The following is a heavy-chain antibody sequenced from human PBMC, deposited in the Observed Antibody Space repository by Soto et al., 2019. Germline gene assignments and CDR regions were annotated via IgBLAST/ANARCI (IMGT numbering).Heavy chain of an antibody. J-gene: IGHJ3*02. V-gene: IGHV4-31*03. CDR1: GGSFSGGGYY. CDR3: ARTSIFGVVLNAFDI. D-gene: IGHD3-3*01. Sequence: LSLTCTVSGGSFSGGGYYWSWIRQHPGKGLEWMGYTSYSGSTKYKPSLQSRITISVETSKNQFSLRLTSVTAADTAIYFCARTSIFGVVLNAFDIWGQGTLVTVSS. CDR2: TSYSGST.